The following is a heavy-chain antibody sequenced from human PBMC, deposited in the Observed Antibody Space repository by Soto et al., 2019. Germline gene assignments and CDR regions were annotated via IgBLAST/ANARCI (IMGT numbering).Heavy chain of an antibody. Sequence: PGESLKISCKGSGYSFTSYWIGWVRQMPGKGLEWMGIIYPGDSDTRYSPSFQGQVTISADKSISTAYLQWSSLKASDTAMYYCAVVGATQLRGTYYYGMDVWGQGTTVTVSS. CDR1: GYSFTSYW. CDR2: IYPGDSDT. D-gene: IGHD1-26*01. CDR3: AVVGATQLRGTYYYGMDV. V-gene: IGHV5-51*01. J-gene: IGHJ6*02.